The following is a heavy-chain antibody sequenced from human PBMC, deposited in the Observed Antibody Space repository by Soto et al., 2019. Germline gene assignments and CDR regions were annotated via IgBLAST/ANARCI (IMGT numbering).Heavy chain of an antibody. V-gene: IGHV1-24*01. CDR2: FDPEDGET. J-gene: IGHJ6*02. D-gene: IGHD3-10*01. Sequence: GASVKVSCKVSGYTLTELSMHWVRQAPGKGLEWMGGFDPEDGETIYAQKFQGRVTMTEDTSTDTAYMELSSLRSEDTAVYYCATSLYSRTRLWFGTGRYYYGMDVWGQGTTVTVSS. CDR3: ATSLYSRTRLWFGTGRYYYGMDV. CDR1: GYTLTELS.